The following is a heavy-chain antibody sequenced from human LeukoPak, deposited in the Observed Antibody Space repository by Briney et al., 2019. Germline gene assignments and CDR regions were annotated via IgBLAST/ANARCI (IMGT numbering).Heavy chain of an antibody. J-gene: IGHJ3*01. D-gene: IGHD3-10*01. CDR1: GGSISSSYSY. Sequence: SETLSLTCTVSGGSISSSYSYWGWIRQPPGKGLEWIGNIYYSGSTYYNPSLKSRVTISVDASKNHFSLKLNSVTAADTAVYYCAKPSNYYGSATDAFDFWGQGTMVTVSS. CDR3: AKPSNYYGSATDAFDF. V-gene: IGHV4-39*07. CDR2: IYYSGST.